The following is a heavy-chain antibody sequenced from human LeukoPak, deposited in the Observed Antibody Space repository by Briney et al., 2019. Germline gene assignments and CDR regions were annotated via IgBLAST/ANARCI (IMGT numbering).Heavy chain of an antibody. Sequence: GGSLRLSCAASGFAFSSYWMNWVRQAPGKGLEWVANIKQDGSEKYYVDSVKGRFTISRDNAKNSLYLQMNSLRAEDTAVYYCARVGFGVHEFDYWGQGTLVTVSS. D-gene: IGHD2-15*01. CDR1: GFAFSSYW. J-gene: IGHJ4*02. V-gene: IGHV3-7*01. CDR3: ARVGFGVHEFDY. CDR2: IKQDGSEK.